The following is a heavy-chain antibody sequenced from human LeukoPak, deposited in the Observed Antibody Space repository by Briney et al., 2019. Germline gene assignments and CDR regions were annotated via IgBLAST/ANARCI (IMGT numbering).Heavy chain of an antibody. CDR2: ISAYNGNT. CDR3: ARDLGSASSGYYYTIYWFDP. Sequence: ASVKVSCKASGYTFTSCGISWVRQAPGQGLEWMGWISAYNGNTNYAQKLQGRVTMTTDTSTSTAYMELRSLRSDDTAVYYCARDLGSASSGYYYTIYWFDPWGQGTLVTVSS. CDR1: GYTFTSCG. D-gene: IGHD3-22*01. V-gene: IGHV1-18*01. J-gene: IGHJ5*02.